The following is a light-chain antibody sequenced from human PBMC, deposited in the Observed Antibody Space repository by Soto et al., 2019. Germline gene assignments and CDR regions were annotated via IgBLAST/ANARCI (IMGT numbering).Light chain of an antibody. Sequence: QSVLTQPASVSGSPGQSITISCTGTSSDVGNYNLVSWYQQHPGKAPKLMIYEVSKRPSGVSNLFSGSKSGNTASLTISGLQAEDEADYYCCSYAGSSTFLYVFGTGTKVTVL. CDR1: SSDVGNYNL. J-gene: IGLJ1*01. CDR2: EVS. V-gene: IGLV2-23*02. CDR3: CSYAGSSTFLYV.